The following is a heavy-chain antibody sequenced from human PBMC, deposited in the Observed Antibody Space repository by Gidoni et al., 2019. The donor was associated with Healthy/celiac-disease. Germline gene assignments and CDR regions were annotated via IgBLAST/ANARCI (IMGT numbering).Heavy chain of an antibody. CDR1: GGSISSYS. CDR2: IYYSGST. Sequence: QVQLQASGPGLVKPSATLSLTCTVSGGSISSYSWSWLRQPPGKGLEWIGHIYYSGSTNYNPSLKSRVTISVDTSKNQFSLKLSAVTAADTAVYYCARQDSSGYTSDYWGQGTLVTVSS. D-gene: IGHD3-22*01. J-gene: IGHJ4*02. CDR3: ARQDSSGYTSDY. V-gene: IGHV4-59*01.